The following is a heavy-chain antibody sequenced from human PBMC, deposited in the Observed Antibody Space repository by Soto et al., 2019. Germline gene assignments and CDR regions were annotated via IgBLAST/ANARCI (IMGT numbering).Heavy chain of an antibody. V-gene: IGHV4-59*01. J-gene: IGHJ5*02. CDR1: GGSIHGYY. Sequence: QVQLQESGPGLVKPSETLSLTCTISGGSIHGYYWTWSRQAPGKELEWIGYMYYTGDTNYNPSLKSRVSSSIDKSKNLVALNLTSVTASDTAIYYCARLVTGEAAGTFWFDPWGQGTQVTVSS. CDR2: MYYTGDT. D-gene: IGHD1-1*01. CDR3: ARLVTGEAAGTFWFDP.